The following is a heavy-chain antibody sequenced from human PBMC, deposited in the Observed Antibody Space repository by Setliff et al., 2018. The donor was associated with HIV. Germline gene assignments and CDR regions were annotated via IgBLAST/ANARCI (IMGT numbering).Heavy chain of an antibody. D-gene: IGHD4-17*01. V-gene: IGHV4-38-2*02. Sequence: SETLSLTCAVSGYSISSGYYWGWIRQPPGKGLEWIGSIYHSGSTYYNPSLKSRVTISVDTSKNQFSLKLSSVTAADTAIYYCARDDYGYNGKGFDYWGPGTLVTAPQ. CDR1: GYSISSGYY. J-gene: IGHJ4*02. CDR2: IYHSGST. CDR3: ARDDYGYNGKGFDY.